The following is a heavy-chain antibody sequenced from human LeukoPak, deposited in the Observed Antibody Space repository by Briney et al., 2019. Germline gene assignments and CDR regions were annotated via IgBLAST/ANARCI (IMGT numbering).Heavy chain of an antibody. CDR1: GFTFNTFG. J-gene: IGHJ4*02. CDR3: ARGTLYYGSESYDY. D-gene: IGHD3-10*01. CDR2: ISVSGGTI. Sequence: GGSLRLSCAASGFTFNTFGIHWVRQAPGKGLEWVSYISVSGGTIYYADSVKGRFTISRDNAKQSLYLQMNSLRAEDTAVYYCARGTLYYGSESYDYWGQGTLVIVSS. V-gene: IGHV3-48*04.